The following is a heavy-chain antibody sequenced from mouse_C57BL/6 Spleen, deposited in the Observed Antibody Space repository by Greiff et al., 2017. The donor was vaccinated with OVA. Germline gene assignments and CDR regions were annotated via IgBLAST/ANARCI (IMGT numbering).Heavy chain of an antibody. J-gene: IGHJ3*01. CDR3: VRTGFAY. CDR2: IRSKSNNYAT. Sequence: EADGGLVQPKGSLKLSCAASGFSFNTYAMNWVRQAPGKGLEWVARIRSKSNNYATYYADSVKDRFTISRDDSESMLYLQMNNLKTEDTAMYYCVRTGFAYWGQGTLVTVSA. CDR1: GFSFNTYA. V-gene: IGHV10-1*01.